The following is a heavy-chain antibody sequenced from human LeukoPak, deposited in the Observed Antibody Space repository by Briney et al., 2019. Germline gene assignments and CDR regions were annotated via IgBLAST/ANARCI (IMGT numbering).Heavy chain of an antibody. CDR2: INHSGST. CDR1: GGSFSGYY. V-gene: IGHV4-34*01. Sequence: SETLSLTCAVYGGSFSGYYWSWIRQPPGKGLEWIGEINHSGSTNYNPSLKSRVTISVDTSKNQFSLKLSSVTAADTAVYYCARASFWSGYPYAFDIWGQGTMVTVSS. CDR3: ARASFWSGYPYAFDI. D-gene: IGHD3-3*01. J-gene: IGHJ3*02.